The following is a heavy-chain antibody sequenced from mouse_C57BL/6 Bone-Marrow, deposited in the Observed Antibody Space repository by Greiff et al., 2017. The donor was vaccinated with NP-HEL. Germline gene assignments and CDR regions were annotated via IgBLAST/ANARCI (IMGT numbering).Heavy chain of an antibody. CDR1: GYTFTSYG. CDR2: IYPRSGNT. V-gene: IGHV1-81*01. D-gene: IGHD2-1*01. CDR3: ARGDYGNPAWFAY. Sequence: QVQLQQSGAELARPGASVKLSCKASGYTFTSYGISWVKQRTGQGLEWIGEIYPRSGNTYSNEKFKGKATLTADKSSSTAYMELRSLTSEDSAVYFCARGDYGNPAWFAYWGQGTLVTVSA. J-gene: IGHJ3*01.